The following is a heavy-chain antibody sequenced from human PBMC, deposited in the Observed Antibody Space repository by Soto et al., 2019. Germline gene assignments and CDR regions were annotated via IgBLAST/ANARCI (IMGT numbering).Heavy chain of an antibody. CDR1: GFTFSTYT. Sequence: PGGSLRLSCSASGFTFSTYTMTWLRQAPGKGLEWVSSISGSGDHTFYADSVEGRLIVSRDTSENTLYLQMNNLRAEDTAVYYCAKDGTYSTSWPYYFDHWGQGTLVTVSS. D-gene: IGHD6-13*01. V-gene: IGHV3-23*01. CDR3: AKDGTYSTSWPYYFDH. CDR2: ISGSGDHT. J-gene: IGHJ4*02.